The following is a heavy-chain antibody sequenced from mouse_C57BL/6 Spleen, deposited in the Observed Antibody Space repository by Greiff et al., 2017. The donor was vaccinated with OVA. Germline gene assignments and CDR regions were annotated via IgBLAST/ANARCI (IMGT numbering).Heavy chain of an antibody. J-gene: IGHJ4*01. V-gene: IGHV1-19*01. CDR3: ARSDHGSFYAMDY. CDR2: INPYNGGT. Sequence: EVQLQQSGPVLVKPGASVKMSCKASGYTFTDYYMNWVKQSHGKSLEWIGVINPYNGGTSYNQKFKGKATLTVDKSSSTAYMELNSLTSEDSAVYYCARSDHGSFYAMDYWGQGTSVTVSS. CDR1: GYTFTDYY. D-gene: IGHD1-1*01.